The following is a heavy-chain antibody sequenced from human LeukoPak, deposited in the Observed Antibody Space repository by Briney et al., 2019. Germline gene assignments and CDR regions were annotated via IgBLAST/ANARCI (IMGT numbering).Heavy chain of an antibody. V-gene: IGHV3-9*01. CDR2: ISWNSDNI. CDR3: ARDYDPDYYDNSGYSDY. D-gene: IGHD3-22*01. J-gene: IGHJ4*01. Sequence: GGSLRLSCVASGFIFDEYAMHWVRHAPGKGLEWVSGISWNSDNIGYADSVKGRFTISRDKAENSLYLQMNSLRAEDTAVYYCARDYDPDYYDNSGYSDYWGQGTRVTVSS. CDR1: GFIFDEYA.